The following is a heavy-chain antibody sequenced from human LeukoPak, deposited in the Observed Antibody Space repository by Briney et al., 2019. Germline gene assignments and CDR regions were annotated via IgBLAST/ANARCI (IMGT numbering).Heavy chain of an antibody. V-gene: IGHV4-34*01. Sequence: PPETLSLTCAVYGGSFSGYYWSWIRQPPGKGLEWIGEINHSGSTNYNPSLKSRVTISVDTSKSQFSLKLSSVTAADTAVYYCARSIPFSSSSSYFDYWGQGTLVTVSS. CDR1: GGSFSGYY. J-gene: IGHJ4*02. CDR3: ARSIPFSSSSSYFDY. CDR2: INHSGST. D-gene: IGHD6-6*01.